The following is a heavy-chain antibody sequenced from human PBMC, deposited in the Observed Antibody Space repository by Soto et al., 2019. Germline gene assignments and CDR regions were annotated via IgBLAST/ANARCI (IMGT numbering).Heavy chain of an antibody. CDR1: GGSISSSIYY. J-gene: IGHJ5*02. V-gene: IGHV4-39*01. Sequence: QLQLQESGPGLVKPSETLSLTCTVSGGSISSSIYYWGWIRQPPGKGLEWIGSIYYSGSTYYNPSLKSLVTIAVDTSKNPFSLKLSSVTAADTAVYYCANIVATDPEREGFDPWGQGNLVTVSS. CDR2: IYYSGST. CDR3: ANIVATDPEREGFDP. D-gene: IGHD5-12*01.